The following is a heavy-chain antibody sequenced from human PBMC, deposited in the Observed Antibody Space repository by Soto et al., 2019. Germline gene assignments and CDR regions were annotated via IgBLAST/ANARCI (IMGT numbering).Heavy chain of an antibody. Sequence: GGSLRLSCAGSGFTFSDYSMSWVRQAPGKGLEWDSSISWNAGSIGYADSVKGRFTISRDNAKNSLYLQMNSLRAEDTALYHCANLGYCSSTRCYEYYYYGMDVWGQGTTVTVSS. CDR2: ISWNAGSI. J-gene: IGHJ6*02. CDR1: GFTFSDYS. D-gene: IGHD2-2*01. CDR3: ANLGYCSSTRCYEYYYYGMDV. V-gene: IGHV3-9*01.